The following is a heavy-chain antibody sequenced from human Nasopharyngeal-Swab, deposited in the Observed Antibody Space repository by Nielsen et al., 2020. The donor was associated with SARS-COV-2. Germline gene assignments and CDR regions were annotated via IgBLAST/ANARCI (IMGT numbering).Heavy chain of an antibody. D-gene: IGHD2-2*01. J-gene: IGHJ6*02. CDR1: GDSVSSNSAA. Sequence: SQTLSLTCAISGDSVSSNSAAWNWIRPSPSRGLEWLGRTYYRSKWYNDYAVSVKSRITINPDTSKNQFSLQLNSVTPEDTAVYYCARGVGSTSYYYYGMDVWGQGTTVTVSS. CDR2: TYYRSKWYN. V-gene: IGHV6-1*01. CDR3: ARGVGSTSYYYYGMDV.